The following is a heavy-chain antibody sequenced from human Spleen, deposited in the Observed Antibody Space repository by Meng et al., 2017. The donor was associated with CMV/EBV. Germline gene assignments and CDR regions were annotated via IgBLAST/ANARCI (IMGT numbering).Heavy chain of an antibody. V-gene: IGHV3-7*01. CDR1: GFTFSSFW. CDR2: IKQDGSEK. D-gene: IGHD6-6*01. J-gene: IGHJ4*02. Sequence: GESLKISCAASGFTFSSFWMSWVRQAPGKGLEWVANIKQDGSEKYYVDSVKGRFTISRDNAKNSLYLQMTSLRAEDTAVYYCAREDSYYFDYWGQGTLVTVSS. CDR3: AREDSYYFDY.